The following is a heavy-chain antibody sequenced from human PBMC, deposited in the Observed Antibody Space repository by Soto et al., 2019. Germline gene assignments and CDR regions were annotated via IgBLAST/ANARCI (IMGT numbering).Heavy chain of an antibody. CDR2: ISGYNGDI. Sequence: QVHLVQSGGEVKKPGASVKVSCKDSGYTFNRHGITWVRQAPGQGLEWMGWISGYNGDINYEQKFQGRVTLSSDTLTSTAYLELNILRFDYSAVYYCASVLIVGSSEIDFWGQGILVIVAS. J-gene: IGHJ4*02. D-gene: IGHD1-26*01. V-gene: IGHV1-18*04. CDR3: ASVLIVGSSEIDF. CDR1: GYTFNRHG.